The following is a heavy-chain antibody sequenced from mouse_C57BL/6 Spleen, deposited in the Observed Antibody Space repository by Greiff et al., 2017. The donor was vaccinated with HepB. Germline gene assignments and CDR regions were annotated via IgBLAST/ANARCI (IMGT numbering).Heavy chain of an antibody. Sequence: VKLMESGAELVRPGTSVKVSCKASGYAFTNYLIEWVKQRPGQGLEWIGVINPGSGGTNYNEKFKGKATLTADKSSSTAYMQLSSLTSEDSAVYFCAREENGYYLYYFDYWGQGTTLTVSS. CDR2: INPGSGGT. J-gene: IGHJ2*01. D-gene: IGHD2-3*01. CDR1: GYAFTNYL. V-gene: IGHV1-54*01. CDR3: AREENGYYLYYFDY.